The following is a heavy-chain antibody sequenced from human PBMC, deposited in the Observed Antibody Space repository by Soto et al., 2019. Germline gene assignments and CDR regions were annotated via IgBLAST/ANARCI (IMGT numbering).Heavy chain of an antibody. Sequence: QVQLVQSGAEVKKPGSSVKVSCKASGGTFSSYAISWVRQAPGQGLEWMGGIIPIFGTANYAQKFQGRVTLTADESTSKAYRELSSLRSEDTAVYYCARDPGGGYCSSTSCYRDYGMDVWGQGTTVTVSS. D-gene: IGHD2-2*02. J-gene: IGHJ6*02. CDR3: ARDPGGGYCSSTSCYRDYGMDV. V-gene: IGHV1-69*01. CDR1: GGTFSSYA. CDR2: IIPIFGTA.